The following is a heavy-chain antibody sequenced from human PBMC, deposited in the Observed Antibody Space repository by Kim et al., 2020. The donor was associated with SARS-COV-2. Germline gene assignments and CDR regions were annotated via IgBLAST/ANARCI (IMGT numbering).Heavy chain of an antibody. Sequence: GESLKISCKGSGYSFTSYWIGWVRQMPGKGLEWMGIIYPGDSDSKKSPSFQGQVTISADESISTAYLQWSSLKASDTAMYYCARLDGGEIGGWYTPATEYFQHWGQGTLVTVSS. D-gene: IGHD6-19*01. CDR3: ARLDGGEIGGWYTPATEYFQH. CDR1: GYSFTSYW. V-gene: IGHV5-51*01. CDR2: IYPGDSDS. J-gene: IGHJ1*01.